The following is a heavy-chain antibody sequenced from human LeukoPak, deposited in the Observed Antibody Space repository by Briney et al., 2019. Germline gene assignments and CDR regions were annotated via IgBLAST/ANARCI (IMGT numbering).Heavy chain of an antibody. CDR2: ISNSGSTI. CDR1: GFTLSDHY. J-gene: IGHJ4*02. Sequence: GGSLRLSCAASGFTLSDHYMSWIRQAPGKGLEWVSYISNSGSTIYYADSVQGRFTISRDNAKNSLFLQMNSLRAEDTAVYYCARLTSGWYPGIDYWGQGTLVTVSS. D-gene: IGHD6-19*01. CDR3: ARLTSGWYPGIDY. V-gene: IGHV3-11*01.